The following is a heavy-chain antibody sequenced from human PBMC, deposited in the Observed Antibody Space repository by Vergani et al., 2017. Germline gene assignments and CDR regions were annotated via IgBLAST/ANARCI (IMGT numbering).Heavy chain of an antibody. J-gene: IGHJ6*02. CDR1: GFTFSSYS. CDR3: ARDKASHLAGNSYRDNYYGMDV. CDR2: IRSSSSYI. V-gene: IGHV3-21*01. Sequence: EVQLVESGGGLVKPGGSLRLSCAASGFTFSSYSMNWVRQAPGKGLEWVSSIRSSSSYIYYAHSVKGRFTISRDNAKNSLYLQMNSLRAEDTAGTYCARDKASHLAGNSYRDNYYGMDVWSQGTTVTVSS. D-gene: IGHD5-18*01.